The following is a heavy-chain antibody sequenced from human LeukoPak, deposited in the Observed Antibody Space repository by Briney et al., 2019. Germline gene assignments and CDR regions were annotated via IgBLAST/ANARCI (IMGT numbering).Heavy chain of an antibody. J-gene: IGHJ1*01. CDR3: ATYSSLNRREFQY. Sequence: GGSLRLSCEGSGFTFSNYWMGWVRQAPGKGLQWVANIKTDGSEKYYVGSVKGRFTISRDNAKNSLYLQMNSLRAEDTAVYYCATYSSLNRREFQYWGQGTLLTVSS. CDR2: IKTDGSEK. V-gene: IGHV3-7*01. CDR1: GFTFSNYW. D-gene: IGHD3-22*01.